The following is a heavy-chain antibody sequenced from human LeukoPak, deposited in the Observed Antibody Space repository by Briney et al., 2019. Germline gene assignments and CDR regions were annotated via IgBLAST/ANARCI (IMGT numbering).Heavy chain of an antibody. CDR2: VSYDGSNK. Sequence: GGSLRLSCTASGFTFSTYGMHWVRQAPGKGLEWVALVSYDGSNKYYADSVKGRFTISRDNSKNTLYLQMNSLRAEDTAVYYCAKDERVGSKEKPFDIWGQGTMVTVSS. D-gene: IGHD1-26*01. V-gene: IGHV3-30*18. CDR1: GFTFSTYG. CDR3: AKDERVGSKEKPFDI. J-gene: IGHJ3*02.